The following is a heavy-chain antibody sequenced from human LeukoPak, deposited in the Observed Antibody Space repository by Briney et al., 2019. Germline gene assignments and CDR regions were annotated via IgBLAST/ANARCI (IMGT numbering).Heavy chain of an antibody. V-gene: IGHV4-39*01. CDR1: GGSISSSSYY. D-gene: IGHD2-21*02. Sequence: PSETLSLTCTVSGGSISSSSYYWGWIRQPPGTGLGWIGSIYYSGSTYYNPSLKSRVTISVDTSKNQFSLKLSSVTAADTAVYYCARRRRGVVTALDYWGQGTLVTVSS. CDR3: ARRRRGVVTALDY. J-gene: IGHJ4*02. CDR2: IYYSGST.